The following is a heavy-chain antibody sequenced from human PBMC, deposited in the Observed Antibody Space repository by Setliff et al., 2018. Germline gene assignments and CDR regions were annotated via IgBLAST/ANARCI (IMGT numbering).Heavy chain of an antibody. V-gene: IGHV4-59*01. CDR3: ARGEADYDILTSFDY. CDR1: GGSISTYY. Sequence: SETLSLTCTVSGGSISTYYWSWIRQPPGKGLEWIGYIHYTGSTNYNPSLKSRVTISVDTSKNQFSLKLSSVTAADTAVYYCARGEADYDILTSFDYWGQGTLVTVSS. J-gene: IGHJ4*02. CDR2: IHYTGST. D-gene: IGHD3-9*01.